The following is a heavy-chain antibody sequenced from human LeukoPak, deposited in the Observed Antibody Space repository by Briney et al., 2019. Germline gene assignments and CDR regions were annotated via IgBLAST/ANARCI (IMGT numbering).Heavy chain of an antibody. Sequence: ASVKVSCKASGYTFTNYDINWVRQATGQGLEWMGWMNPNSGNTGYAQKFQGRVTMTRNTSISTAYMELSSLRSEDTAVYYCARVREDIVVVPAQYMDVWGKGTTVTVSS. J-gene: IGHJ6*03. CDR1: GYTFTNYD. CDR3: ARVREDIVVVPAQYMDV. V-gene: IGHV1-8*01. D-gene: IGHD2-2*01. CDR2: MNPNSGNT.